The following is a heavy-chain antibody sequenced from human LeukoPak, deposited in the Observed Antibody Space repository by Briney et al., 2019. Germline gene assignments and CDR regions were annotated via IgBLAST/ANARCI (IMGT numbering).Heavy chain of an antibody. V-gene: IGHV3-9*03. CDR2: ISWNSGSI. Sequence: PGRSLRLSCAASGFTFDDYAMHWVRQAPGKGLERGSGISWNSGSIGYADSVKGRFTISRDNAKNSLYLQMNSLRAEDMALYYCAKGYYYDSSGYLDYWGQGPLVTVSS. CDR1: GFTFDDYA. D-gene: IGHD3-22*01. J-gene: IGHJ4*02. CDR3: AKGYYYDSSGYLDY.